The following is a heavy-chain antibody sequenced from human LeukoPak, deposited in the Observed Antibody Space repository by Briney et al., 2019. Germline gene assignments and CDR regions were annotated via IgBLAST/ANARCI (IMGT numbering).Heavy chain of an antibody. CDR3: ARADYYDSSGNAFDI. Sequence: PSETLSLTCTVPGYSISSGYYWGWIRQPPGKGLEWIGSIYHSGSTYYNPSLKSRVTISVDTSKNQFSLKLSSVTAADTAVYYCARADYYDSSGNAFDIWGQGTMVTVSS. CDR2: IYHSGST. J-gene: IGHJ3*02. D-gene: IGHD3-22*01. V-gene: IGHV4-38-2*02. CDR1: GYSISSGYY.